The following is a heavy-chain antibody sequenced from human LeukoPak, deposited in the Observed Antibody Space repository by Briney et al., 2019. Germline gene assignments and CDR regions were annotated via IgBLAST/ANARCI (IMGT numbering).Heavy chain of an antibody. CDR1: GGSISSYY. V-gene: IGHV4-59*01. J-gene: IGHJ3*02. CDR3: ARSLELASDI. CDR2: IYYSGST. Sequence: PSETLSLTCTVSGGSISSYYWSWIRQPPGKGLEWIGYIYYSGSTNYNPSLKSRVTISVDTSKNQFSLKLSSVTAADTAVYYCARSLELASDIWGQGTMVTVSS. D-gene: IGHD1-7*01.